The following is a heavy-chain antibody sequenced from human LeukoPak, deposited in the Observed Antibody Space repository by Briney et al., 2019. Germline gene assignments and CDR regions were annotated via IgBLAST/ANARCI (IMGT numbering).Heavy chain of an antibody. CDR1: EFTFSTFW. CDR3: ARDRGSSGWYEFDY. J-gene: IGHJ4*02. Sequence: GGSLRLSCAASEFTFSTFWMSWVRQAPGKGLEWVANIKADGSVKHYVDSVEGRFTISRDNAKNSLYLQMNSLRAEDTAVYYCARDRGSSGWYEFDYWGQGTLVTVSS. V-gene: IGHV3-7*01. D-gene: IGHD6-19*01. CDR2: IKADGSVK.